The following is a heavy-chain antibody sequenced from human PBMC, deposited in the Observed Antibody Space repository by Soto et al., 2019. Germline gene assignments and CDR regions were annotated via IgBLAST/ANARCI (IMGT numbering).Heavy chain of an antibody. CDR3: ANTGRYYDSSGYYNYFDY. CDR1: GYTLTELS. V-gene: IGHV1-24*01. CDR2: FDPEDGET. J-gene: IGHJ4*02. Sequence: ASVKVSCKVSGYTLTELSMHWVRQAPGKGLEWMGGFDPEDGETIYAQKFQGRVTMTEDTSTDTAYMELSSLRSEDTAVYYCANTGRYYDSSGYYNYFDYWGQGTLVTVSS. D-gene: IGHD3-22*01.